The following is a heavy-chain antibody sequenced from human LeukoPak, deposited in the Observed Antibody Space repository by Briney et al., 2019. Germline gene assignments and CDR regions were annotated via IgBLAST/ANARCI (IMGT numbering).Heavy chain of an antibody. CDR1: GFTFSNVW. CDR2: MYSGGST. D-gene: IGHD3-10*01. CDR3: AREEYHSGSFLDY. Sequence: GASLRLSCAASGFTFSNVWMKWVRHPPREGLESVLVMYSGGSTYYAGSVEGRFTISRDNSKNTLYLQMNSLRAEDTAVYYCAREEYHSGSFLDYWGQGSLVTVSS. J-gene: IGHJ4*02. V-gene: IGHV3-53*01.